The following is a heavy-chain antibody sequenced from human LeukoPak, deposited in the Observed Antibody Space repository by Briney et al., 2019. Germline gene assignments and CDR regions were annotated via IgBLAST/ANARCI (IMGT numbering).Heavy chain of an antibody. J-gene: IGHJ6*04. V-gene: IGHV4-61*01. D-gene: IGHD5-12*01. CDR2: IYYSGST. Sequence: SETLSLTCTVSGGSVSSGSYYWSWIRQPPGKGLEWIGYIYYSGSTNYNPSLKSRVTISVDTSKNQFSLKLSSVTAADTAVYYCARDRGGPGYSGYYDRGGQYYYYYGMDVWGKGTTVTVSS. CDR1: GGSVSSGSYY. CDR3: ARDRGGPGYSGYYDRGGQYYYYYGMDV.